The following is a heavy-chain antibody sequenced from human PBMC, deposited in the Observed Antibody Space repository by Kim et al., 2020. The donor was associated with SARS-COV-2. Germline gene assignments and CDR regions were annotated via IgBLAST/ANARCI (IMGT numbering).Heavy chain of an antibody. Sequence: VKGRFTISRDNSKNTLYLKMNSLRAEETAVYYCAKVFSGYEKYYYYGMDVWGQGTTVTVSS. CDR3: AKVFSGYEKYYYYGMDV. D-gene: IGHD5-12*01. V-gene: IGHV3-30*02. J-gene: IGHJ6*02.